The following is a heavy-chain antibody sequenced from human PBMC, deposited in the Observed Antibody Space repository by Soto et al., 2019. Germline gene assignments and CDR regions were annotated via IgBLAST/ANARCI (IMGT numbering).Heavy chain of an antibody. Sequence: EVQLVESGGGLVQPGGSLRLSCAASGFIFTNYWMSWVRQAPGKGLEWVANVHRDGSEKRHVDSVKGRFTISRDNAKNSLYLQMNSLSADDTGVYYCTSARSSVGAPGGFIEYWGQGNLVTVSS. V-gene: IGHV3-7*03. J-gene: IGHJ4*02. CDR3: TSARSSVGAPGGFIEY. CDR1: GFIFTNYW. D-gene: IGHD1-26*01. CDR2: VHRDGSEK.